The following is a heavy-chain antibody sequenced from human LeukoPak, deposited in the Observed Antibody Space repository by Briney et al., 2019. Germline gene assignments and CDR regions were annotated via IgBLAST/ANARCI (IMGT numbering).Heavy chain of an antibody. D-gene: IGHD3-16*01. CDR1: GFTFSSYA. V-gene: IGHV3-21*01. Sequence: PGGSLRLSCAASGFTFSSYAMSWVRQAPGKGLEWVSSISSSSSYIYYADSVKGRFTISRDNAKNSLYLQMSSLRVEDTAVYYCGRGLDTAYRQVKSWGQGTLVTVSS. J-gene: IGHJ5*02. CDR2: ISSSSSYI. CDR3: GRGLDTAYRQVKS.